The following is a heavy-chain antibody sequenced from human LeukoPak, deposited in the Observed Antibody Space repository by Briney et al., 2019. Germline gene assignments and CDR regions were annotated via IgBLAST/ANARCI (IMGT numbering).Heavy chain of an antibody. D-gene: IGHD4-17*01. J-gene: IGHJ6*03. V-gene: IGHV4-4*07. CDR3: ARDSRHTVTTFEDRYYYYYMDV. CDR2: IYTSGST. Sequence: SETLSLTCTVSGGSISSYYWSWIRQPAGKGLEWIGRIYTSGSTNYNPSLKSRVTMSVDTSKNQFSLKLSSVTAADTAVYYCARDSRHTVTTFEDRYYYYYMDVWGKGTTVTISS. CDR1: GGSISSYY.